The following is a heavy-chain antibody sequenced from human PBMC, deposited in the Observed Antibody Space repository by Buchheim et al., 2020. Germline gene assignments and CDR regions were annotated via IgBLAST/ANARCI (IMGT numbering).Heavy chain of an antibody. CDR2: MSYSGST. Sequence: QVQLRESGPGLVKPSQTLSLTCTVSGGSISSGGYHWSWIRQHPGKGLEWIGYMSYSGSTYYNPSPKSRLTISVATSKNQFSLKLTSVTAADTAVYYCARGGRNNWFDPWGQGTL. CDR3: ARGGRNNWFDP. J-gene: IGHJ5*02. CDR1: GGSISSGGYH. V-gene: IGHV4-31*03.